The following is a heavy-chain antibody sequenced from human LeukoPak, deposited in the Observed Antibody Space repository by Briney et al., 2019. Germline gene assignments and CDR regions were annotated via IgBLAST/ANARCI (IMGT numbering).Heavy chain of an antibody. Sequence: SETLSLTCTVSGGSISSYYWSWIRQPPGKGLEWIGYIYYSGSTNYNPSLKSRVTISVDTSKNQFSLKLSSVTAADTAVYYCARRAGAYSHPYDYWGQGTLVTVSS. D-gene: IGHD4/OR15-4a*01. CDR3: ARRAGAYSHPYDY. V-gene: IGHV4-59*01. J-gene: IGHJ4*02. CDR2: IYYSGST. CDR1: GGSISSYY.